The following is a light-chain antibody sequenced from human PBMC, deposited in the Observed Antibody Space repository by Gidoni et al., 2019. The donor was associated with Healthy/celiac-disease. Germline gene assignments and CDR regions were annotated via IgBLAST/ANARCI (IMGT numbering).Light chain of an antibody. CDR1: QGISSW. J-gene: IGKJ4*02. Sequence: DRQMNQSPSTLSASVGDRVTITCRASQGISSWLAWYQQKPGKAPKLLIYHASSLESGVPSRFSGSGSGTEFTLTISSLQPDDFATYYCQQYNSYPRTFGRGTKVEIK. CDR3: QQYNSYPRT. V-gene: IGKV1-5*03. CDR2: HAS.